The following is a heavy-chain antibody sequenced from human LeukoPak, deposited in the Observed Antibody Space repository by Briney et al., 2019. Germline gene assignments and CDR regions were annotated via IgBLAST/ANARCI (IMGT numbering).Heavy chain of an antibody. CDR1: GGSINDYY. V-gene: IGHV4-59*08. CDR2: VYYIGST. D-gene: IGHD3-16*01. J-gene: IGHJ4*02. Sequence: KPSETLSLTCSVSGGSINDYYWSWIRQPPGRGLEWIGYVYYIGSTNYNPSLKSRVTISLHTSKNQFSLRLTSVTAADTAVYYCATGRYAYGPEYWGQGTLVTVSS. CDR3: ATGRYAYGPEY.